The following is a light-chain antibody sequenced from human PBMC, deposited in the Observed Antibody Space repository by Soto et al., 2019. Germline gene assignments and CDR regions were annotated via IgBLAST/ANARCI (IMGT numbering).Light chain of an antibody. Sequence: DIVMTQSPDSLAASLGERATINCKSSQSVLYSSNTNNYLAWYQQKPGQPPKLLIYWASTRESGVPDRFSGSGSGTDFTLTISSLQAEDVAVYYCQQYYSTPYTFGQGTKLEIK. CDR3: QQYYSTPYT. CDR2: WAS. J-gene: IGKJ2*01. CDR1: QSVLYSSNTNNY. V-gene: IGKV4-1*01.